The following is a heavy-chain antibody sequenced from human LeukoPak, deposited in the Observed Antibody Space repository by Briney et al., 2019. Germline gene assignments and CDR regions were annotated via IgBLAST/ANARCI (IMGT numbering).Heavy chain of an antibody. CDR2: IYYSGST. D-gene: IGHD1-26*01. CDR3: AIQLSGKYLQYFDY. Sequence: PSEXXSLTCDVSGYSISGAYYWGWSRQPPGKGGERIGTIYYSGSTYYKPSLKRRVAISVDTSKSQFSLKLNSVTAADTAVYYCAIQLSGKYLQYFDYWGRGTLVTVSS. CDR1: GYSISGAYY. V-gene: IGHV4-38-2*01. J-gene: IGHJ4*02.